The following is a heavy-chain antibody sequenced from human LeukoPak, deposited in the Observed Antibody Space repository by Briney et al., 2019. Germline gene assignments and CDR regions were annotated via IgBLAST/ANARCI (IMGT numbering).Heavy chain of an antibody. V-gene: IGHV3-30*02. D-gene: IGHD6-13*01. CDR3: AKDRYSTSSTFTVNPFDY. CDR2: IRPDGADK. J-gene: IGHJ4*02. Sequence: PGGSLRLSCAASGFTFSSYGMHWVRQAPGKGLEWVAFIRPDGADKYYADSVKGRFTISRDNSRSTLDLQMNSLRVEDTAVYYCAKDRYSTSSTFTVNPFDYWGQGILVTVSS. CDR1: GFTFSSYG.